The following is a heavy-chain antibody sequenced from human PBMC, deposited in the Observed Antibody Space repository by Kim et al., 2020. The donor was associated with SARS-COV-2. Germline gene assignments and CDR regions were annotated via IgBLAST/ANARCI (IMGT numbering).Heavy chain of an antibody. CDR1: GFTFSSYG. CDR3: AKDFTREYGSGSYFGMDV. D-gene: IGHD3-10*01. Sequence: GGSLRLSCAASGFTFSSYGMHWVRQAPGKGLEWVAVISYDGSNKYYADSVKGRFTISRDNSKNTLYLQMNSLRAEDTAVYYCAKDFTREYGSGSYFGMDVWGQGATVTVSS. J-gene: IGHJ6*02. CDR2: ISYDGSNK. V-gene: IGHV3-30*18.